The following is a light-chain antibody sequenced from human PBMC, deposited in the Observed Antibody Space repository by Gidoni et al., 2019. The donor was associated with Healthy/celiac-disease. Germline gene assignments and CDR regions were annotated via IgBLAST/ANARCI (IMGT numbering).Light chain of an antibody. CDR3: QQRSNWHQT. CDR1: QSVSSY. J-gene: IGKJ1*01. CDR2: DAS. V-gene: IGKV3-11*01. Sequence: EIVLTQSPATLSLSPGERATLSCRASQSVSSYLAWYQQNPGQAPRLLIYDASNRATGIPARFSGSGSGTDFTLTISSLEPEDFAVYYCQQRSNWHQTFGQGTKVEIK.